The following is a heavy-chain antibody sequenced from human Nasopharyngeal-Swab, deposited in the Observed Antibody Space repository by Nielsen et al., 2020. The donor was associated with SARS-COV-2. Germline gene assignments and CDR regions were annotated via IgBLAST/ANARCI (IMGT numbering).Heavy chain of an antibody. D-gene: IGHD3-10*01. CDR2: LPPRFFLP. V-gene: IGHV1-46*01. CDR3: ASGYGSGRGKYFQH. J-gene: IGHJ1*01. Sequence: WVRPAPGQGLEWMGLLPPRFFLPISAPPFHFIFTMTRDTSTSTVYMELSSLRSEDTAVYYCASGYGSGRGKYFQHWGQGTLVTVSS.